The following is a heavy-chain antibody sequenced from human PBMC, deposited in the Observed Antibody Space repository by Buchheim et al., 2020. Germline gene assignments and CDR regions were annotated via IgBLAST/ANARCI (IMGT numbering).Heavy chain of an antibody. CDR2: INHSGGT. CDR3: ARAPRIGSGWYGIRGGSDY. Sequence: QVQLQQWGAGLLKPSETLSLTCAVYGGSFSGYYWSWIRQPPGKGLEWIGEINHSGGTNYNPSLKSRVTISVDTSKNQFSLKLSSVTAADTAVYYCARAPRIGSGWYGIRGGSDYWGQGTL. D-gene: IGHD6-19*01. V-gene: IGHV4-34*01. J-gene: IGHJ4*02. CDR1: GGSFSGYY.